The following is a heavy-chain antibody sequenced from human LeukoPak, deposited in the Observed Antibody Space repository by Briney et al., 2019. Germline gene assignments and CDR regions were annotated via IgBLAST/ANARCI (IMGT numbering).Heavy chain of an antibody. V-gene: IGHV4-59*08. D-gene: IGHD3-22*01. Sequence: PSETLSLTCTVSGGSISSYYWSWIRQPPGKGLEWIGYIYYSGSTNYNPSLKSRVTISVDTSKNQFSLKLSSVTAADTAVYYCARLDDSSGLVVDYWGQGTLATVSS. J-gene: IGHJ4*02. CDR1: GGSISSYY. CDR2: IYYSGST. CDR3: ARLDDSSGLVVDY.